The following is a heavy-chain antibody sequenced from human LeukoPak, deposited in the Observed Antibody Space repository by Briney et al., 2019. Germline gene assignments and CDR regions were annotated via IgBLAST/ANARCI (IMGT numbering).Heavy chain of an antibody. CDR3: AKGHSSGYYITHFDP. J-gene: IGHJ5*02. CDR1: GFTFDDYD. CDR2: ISWNSGIT. V-gene: IGHV3-9*03. D-gene: IGHD3-22*01. Sequence: PGGSLRLSCAASGFTFDDYDMHWVRQAPGKGLEWVSDISWNSGITGYADSVKGRFTISRDNAKNSLYLQMNSLRAEDMSLYYCAKGHSSGYYITHFDPWGQGTLVTVSS.